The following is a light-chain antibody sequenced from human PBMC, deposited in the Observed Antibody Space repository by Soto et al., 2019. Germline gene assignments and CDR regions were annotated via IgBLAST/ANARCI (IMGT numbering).Light chain of an antibody. CDR1: QSIGGW. Sequence: DIQMTQSPSTLSASVGHRLTITCRASQSIGGWLAWYQQRPGKAPRLLIYDASSVESGVPSRFSGSRSGTTFTLAISSLQPEDFATYYCQHYHSYPYTFGQGTKVDIK. CDR2: DAS. J-gene: IGKJ2*01. V-gene: IGKV1-5*01. CDR3: QHYHSYPYT.